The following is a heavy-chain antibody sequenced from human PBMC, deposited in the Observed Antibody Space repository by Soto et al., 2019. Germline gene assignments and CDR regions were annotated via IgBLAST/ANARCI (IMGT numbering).Heavy chain of an antibody. J-gene: IGHJ4*02. D-gene: IGHD6-13*01. CDR3: ARGGGSPYHNHEFDF. Sequence: SETLSITCDVSGGSISSGVYSWNWIRHPPGKGLEWIGYLYYSGSTYYNTSLQSRVTMSVDRSRNQFSLILNSVTASDTALYHCARGGGSPYHNHEFDFWGQGTLVTVS. V-gene: IGHV4-30-2*01. CDR2: LYYSGST. CDR1: GGSISSGVYS.